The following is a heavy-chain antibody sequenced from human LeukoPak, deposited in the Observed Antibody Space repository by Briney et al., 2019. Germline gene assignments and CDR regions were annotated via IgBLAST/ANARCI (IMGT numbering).Heavy chain of an antibody. CDR1: GGSFNDYD. J-gene: IGHJ4*02. CDR2: IYYSGTT. V-gene: IGHV4-39*07. CDR3: TRDRGHGSQDY. D-gene: IGHD1-26*01. Sequence: PSETLSLTCTVSGGSFNDYDWGWIRQPPGKGLEWIGSIYYSGTTFYNPSLKNRVTISMDTSKSQFSLKLSSVTAADTAVYSCTRDRGHGSQDYWGQGTLVTVS.